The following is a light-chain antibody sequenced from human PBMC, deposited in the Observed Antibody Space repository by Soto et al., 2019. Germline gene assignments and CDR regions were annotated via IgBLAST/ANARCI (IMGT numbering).Light chain of an antibody. CDR1: SSYVGTFNL. CDR2: EVI. V-gene: IGLV2-23*02. CDR3: CSYARSRVSA. J-gene: IGLJ1*01. Sequence: QSVLTQVSSVSGSPGQSITISFTVTSSYVGTFNLVSWYQQHPGKAPRLMIYEVIKRPSGVSNRFSGSKSGNTASLTISGLQAEDEADYYRCSYARSRVSALGPRPKVT.